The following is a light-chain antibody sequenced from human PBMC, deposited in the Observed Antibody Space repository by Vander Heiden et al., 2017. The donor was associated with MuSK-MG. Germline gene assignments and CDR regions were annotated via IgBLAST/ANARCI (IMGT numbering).Light chain of an antibody. V-gene: IGKV1-5*01. CDR1: QSISRW. CDR3: QQDDSSWT. J-gene: IGKJ1*01. Sequence: DIQMTQSPSTLSASVGDRVTITCRASQSISRWLAWYQQKPGRVPKLLIFDASTWGDGVPSRFSGSGSGTDFTLTISSLQPEDFATYYCQQDDSSWTFGQGTKVEIK. CDR2: DAS.